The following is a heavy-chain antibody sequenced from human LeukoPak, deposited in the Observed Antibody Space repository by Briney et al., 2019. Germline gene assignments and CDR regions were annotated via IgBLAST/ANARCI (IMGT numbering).Heavy chain of an antibody. V-gene: IGHV3-23*01. Sequence: PGGSLRLSCAASGFTFSSYAMSWVRQAPGKGLEWVSAISGSGGSTYYADSVKGRFTISRDNAKNSLYLQMNSLRAEDTAVYYCARDKAAIEGYDYWGQGTLVTVSS. J-gene: IGHJ4*02. CDR1: GFTFSSYA. CDR3: ARDKAAIEGYDY. CDR2: ISGSGGST. D-gene: IGHD2-2*02.